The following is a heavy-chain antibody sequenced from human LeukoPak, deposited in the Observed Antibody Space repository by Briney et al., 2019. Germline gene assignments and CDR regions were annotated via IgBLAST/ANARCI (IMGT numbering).Heavy chain of an antibody. V-gene: IGHV5-51*01. CDR3: ATRQDPTTDAFDI. Sequence: GASLQISCKGSGYRFTTYWIGWVRQMPGKGLEWMGIIYPGDSDTRYSPSFQGQVTISADKSISTAYLQWSSLKASDTAMYYCATRQDPTTDAFDIWGQGTMVTVSS. CDR1: GYRFTTYW. J-gene: IGHJ3*02. CDR2: IYPGDSDT. D-gene: IGHD4-11*01.